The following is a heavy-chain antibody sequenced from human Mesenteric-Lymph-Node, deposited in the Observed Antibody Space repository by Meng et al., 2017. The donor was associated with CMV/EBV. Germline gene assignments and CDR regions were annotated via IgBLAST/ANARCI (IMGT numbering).Heavy chain of an antibody. D-gene: IGHD3-10*01. V-gene: IGHV1-69*01. CDR3: ATDYSGSGSFYNALFY. Sequence: GGTFSNPAFGWMRQAPGQGLEWMGGIIPIFGPANYAQTLKDRVTITADESTTTVYMELSSLRSEDTALYYCATDYSGSGSFYNALFYWGQGTLVTVSS. J-gene: IGHJ4*02. CDR1: GGTFSNPA. CDR2: IIPIFGPA.